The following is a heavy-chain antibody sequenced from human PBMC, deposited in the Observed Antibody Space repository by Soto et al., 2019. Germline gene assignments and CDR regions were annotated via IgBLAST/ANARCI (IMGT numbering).Heavy chain of an antibody. CDR3: ARDLSMIVDQSTL. Sequence: ASVKVSCKASGYTFTSYAMHWVRQAPGQRLEWMGWIDAGNGNTKYSQKFQGRVTITRDTSASTAYMELSSLRSEDTAVYYCARDLSMIVDQSTLWGQGTMVTVS. V-gene: IGHV1-3*01. D-gene: IGHD3-22*01. J-gene: IGHJ3*01. CDR1: GYTFTSYA. CDR2: IDAGNGNT.